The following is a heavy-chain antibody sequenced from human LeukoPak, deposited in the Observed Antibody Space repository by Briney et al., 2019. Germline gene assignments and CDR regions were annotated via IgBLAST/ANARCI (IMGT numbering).Heavy chain of an antibody. J-gene: IGHJ4*02. CDR2: ISEFGSRT. Sequence: GGSLRLSCATSGFTFSAFPMHWVRQAPGKGLESVSAISEFGSRTYYANSVRGRFIISRDNSKSTLDLQMDSLRLEDMAVYYCAGETKGDYDYWGQGTLVTVSS. CDR3: AGETKGDYDY. D-gene: IGHD2-21*01. CDR1: GFTFSAFP. V-gene: IGHV3-64*01.